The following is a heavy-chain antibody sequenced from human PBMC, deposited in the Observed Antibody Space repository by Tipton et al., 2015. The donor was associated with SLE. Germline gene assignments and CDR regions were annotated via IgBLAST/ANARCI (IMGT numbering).Heavy chain of an antibody. Sequence: SLRLSCAASGFIVSSNYMSCVRQAPGKGLEWVSVLYSSGATYYADSVKGRFTISRDNAKNSLYLQMNSLRAEDTAVYYCAREDTFSAPSWGQGTLVTVSS. D-gene: IGHD2/OR15-2a*01. CDR3: AREDTFSAPS. J-gene: IGHJ1*01. CDR1: GFIVSSNY. CDR2: LYSSGAT. V-gene: IGHV3-66*01.